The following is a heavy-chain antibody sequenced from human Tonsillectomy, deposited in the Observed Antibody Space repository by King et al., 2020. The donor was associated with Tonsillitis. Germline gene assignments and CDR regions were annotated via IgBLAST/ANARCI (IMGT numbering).Heavy chain of an antibody. D-gene: IGHD5-24*01. J-gene: IGHJ4*02. CDR2: TYYRSKWDN. Sequence: VQLQQSGPGLVKPSQTLSLTCAISGDTVSSNSAAWNWIRQSPSRGLEWLGMTYYRSKWDNDFVVSVKSRITNNPDTSKNQFSLQRNSVTPEDTAMYYCAREVEMGTITCYFDYWGQGTLVTVSS. V-gene: IGHV6-1*01. CDR1: GDTVSSNSAA. CDR3: AREVEMGTITCYFDY.